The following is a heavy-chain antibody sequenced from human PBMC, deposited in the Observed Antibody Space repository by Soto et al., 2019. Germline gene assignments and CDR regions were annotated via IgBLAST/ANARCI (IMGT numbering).Heavy chain of an antibody. CDR2: VYHTGRT. Sequence: QVQLQESGPGLVKPSETLSLTCTVSGGSFKSGSYSWSWIRQPPGKGLEWNGYVYHTGRTSYNPSLTSRVSISMDTSKNQFSLNLDSVTAADTAVYFCARDFAYFDSWGQGTLVTVSS. CDR1: GGSFKSGSYS. V-gene: IGHV4-61*01. D-gene: IGHD3-3*01. CDR3: ARDFAYFDS. J-gene: IGHJ4*02.